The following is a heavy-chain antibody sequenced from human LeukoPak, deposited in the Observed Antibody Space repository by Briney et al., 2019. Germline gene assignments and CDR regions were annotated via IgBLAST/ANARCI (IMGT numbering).Heavy chain of an antibody. CDR3: AKVGYYGSGSYYKV. J-gene: IGHJ3*01. CDR2: ITSSSITI. D-gene: IGHD3-10*01. CDR1: GFTFSTYN. Sequence: GGSLRLSCAASGFTFSTYNMNWVRQAPGKGLEWVSFITSSSITIYYADSVKGRFTISRDNAKNSLYLQMNSLRAEDTAVYYCAKVGYYGSGSYYKVWGQGTMVTVSS. V-gene: IGHV3-48*04.